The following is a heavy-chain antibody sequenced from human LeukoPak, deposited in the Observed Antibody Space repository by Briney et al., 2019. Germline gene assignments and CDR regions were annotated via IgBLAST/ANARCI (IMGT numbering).Heavy chain of an antibody. CDR2: LNPRSGAT. CDR3: ARDHRRGSTGYDMPAD. CDR1: GYTFVDYY. V-gene: IGHV1-2*02. D-gene: IGHD5-12*01. J-gene: IGHJ4*02. Sequence: ASVKVSCKASGYTFVDYYLYWVRQAPGQGLEWMGLLNPRSGATNYAQKFQARVTMTRDTSINTAYMELSRLRSDDTAVYYCARDHRRGSTGYDMPADWGQGTLVTVSS.